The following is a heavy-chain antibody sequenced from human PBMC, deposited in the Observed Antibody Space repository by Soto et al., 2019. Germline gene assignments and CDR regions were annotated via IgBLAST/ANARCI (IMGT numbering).Heavy chain of an antibody. J-gene: IGHJ4*02. D-gene: IGHD3-16*01. Sequence: WGSMGLSGAASGYACRSLVMQRVRQAPGKGLEFVSGISSNGGNKYYADSVKGRFTVSRDNSKNTLYLQMGSLRAEDMDVYYCARGGYYLDHWGQGIQVTVYS. CDR2: ISSNGGNK. CDR3: ARGGYYLDH. CDR1: GYACRSLV. V-gene: IGHV3-64*02.